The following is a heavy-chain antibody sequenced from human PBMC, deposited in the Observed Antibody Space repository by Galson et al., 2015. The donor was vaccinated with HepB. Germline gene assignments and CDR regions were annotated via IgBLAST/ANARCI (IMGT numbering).Heavy chain of an antibody. Sequence: SLRLSCAASGFTFSSYAMHWVRQAPGKGLEWVAVISYDGSNKYYADSVKGRFTISRDNSKNTLYLQMNSLRAEGTAVYYCARGWEGELLLWTQPRFDYWGQGTLVTVSS. D-gene: IGHD1-26*01. CDR1: GFTFSSYA. CDR3: ARGWEGELLLWTQPRFDY. V-gene: IGHV3-30-3*01. J-gene: IGHJ4*02. CDR2: ISYDGSNK.